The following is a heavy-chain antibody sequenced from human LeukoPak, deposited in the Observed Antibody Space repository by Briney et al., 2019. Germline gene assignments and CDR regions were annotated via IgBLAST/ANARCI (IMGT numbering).Heavy chain of an antibody. CDR1: GFTVNNNY. CDR3: AKVLEGIAAAGNGIDY. D-gene: IGHD6-13*01. Sequence: GGSLRLSCAASGFTVNNNYMSWVRQAPGKGLEWVSVIYSGGATYYADSVKGRFTISRDNSKNTLYLQMNSLRAEDTAVYYCAKVLEGIAAAGNGIDYWGQGTLVTVSS. CDR2: IYSGGAT. J-gene: IGHJ4*02. V-gene: IGHV3-66*01.